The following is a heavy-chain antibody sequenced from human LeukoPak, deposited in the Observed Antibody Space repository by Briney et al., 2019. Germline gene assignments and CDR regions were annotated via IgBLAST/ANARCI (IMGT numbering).Heavy chain of an antibody. V-gene: IGHV1-2*02. Sequence: GASVKVSCKASGYTFTGYYMHWVRQAPGQGLEWMGWINPNSGGTNYAQKFQGRVTMTRDTSISTAYMELSRLRSDDTAVYYCARDLSIAARPGDYYYMDVWGKGTTVTVSS. CDR1: GYTFTGYY. D-gene: IGHD6-6*01. J-gene: IGHJ6*03. CDR2: INPNSGGT. CDR3: ARDLSIAARPGDYYYMDV.